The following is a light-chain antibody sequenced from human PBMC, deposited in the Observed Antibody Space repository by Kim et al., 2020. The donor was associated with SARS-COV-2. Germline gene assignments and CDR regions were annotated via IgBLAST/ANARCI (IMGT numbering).Light chain of an antibody. J-gene: IGLJ2*01. Sequence: SSELTQDPAVSVALGQTVRITCQGDSLRSYYASWYQQKPGQAPVLVIYGKNNRPSGIPDRFSGSSSGNTASLTITGAQAEDEADYYCNSRDSSGNVVFGGGIQLTVL. CDR1: SLRSYY. CDR2: GKN. V-gene: IGLV3-19*01. CDR3: NSRDSSGNVV.